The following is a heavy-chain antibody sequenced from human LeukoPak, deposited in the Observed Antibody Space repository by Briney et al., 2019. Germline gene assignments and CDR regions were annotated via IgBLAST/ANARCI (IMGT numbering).Heavy chain of an antibody. D-gene: IGHD3-22*01. Sequence: GASVKVSCRASGYTFTSYRLTWVRQAPGQGLEWMGWLNNYKANTNYAQKLQGRVTMTTDTSTSTAYMELRSLRSDDTAVYYCAREYRRGRHDTSGYYLRGADYWGQGTLVTVSS. V-gene: IGHV1-18*01. CDR1: GYTFTSYR. J-gene: IGHJ4*02. CDR2: LNNYKANT. CDR3: AREYRRGRHDTSGYYLRGADY.